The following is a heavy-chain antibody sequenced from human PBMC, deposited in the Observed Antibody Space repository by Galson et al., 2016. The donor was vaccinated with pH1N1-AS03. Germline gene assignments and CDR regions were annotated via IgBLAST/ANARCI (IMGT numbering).Heavy chain of an antibody. Sequence: SLRLSCAASGFSFSSHWMRWVRQAPGKGLECVANIKQDGSAKQYVDSVKGRFTISRDNAKNSLYLQMNSLRAEDTAVYFCTRENRGASDYWGQGTLVTVSS. CDR3: TRENRGASDY. D-gene: IGHD3-10*01. J-gene: IGHJ4*02. CDR1: GFSFSSHW. CDR2: IKQDGSAK. V-gene: IGHV3-7*01.